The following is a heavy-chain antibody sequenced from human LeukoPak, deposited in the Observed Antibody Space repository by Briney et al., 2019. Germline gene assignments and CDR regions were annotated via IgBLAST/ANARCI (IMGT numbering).Heavy chain of an antibody. J-gene: IGHJ4*02. Sequence: SETLSLTCAVSGVSFDDYYWAWVRQTPGKGLEWIGEINHSGYTNDSPSLKSRVTLSIDTSRKQFSLNLRSVTVADAGIYYCTRMTSGHDYWGQGTLVTVSS. D-gene: IGHD3-10*01. V-gene: IGHV4-34*01. CDR1: GVSFDDYY. CDR2: INHSGYT. CDR3: TRMTSGHDY.